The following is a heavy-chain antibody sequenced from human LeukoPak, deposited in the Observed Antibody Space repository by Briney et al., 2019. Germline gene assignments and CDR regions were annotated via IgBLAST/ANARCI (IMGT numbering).Heavy chain of an antibody. CDR1: GFIFDDYA. D-gene: IGHD3-3*02. CDR3: AKVGILARYYFDY. CDR2: INWNGGST. J-gene: IGHJ4*02. Sequence: GGSLRLSCAASGFIFDDYAMSWVRQAPGKGLEWVSGINWNGGSTGYADSVKGRFTISRDNAKNSLYLQMNSLRAEDTAVYYCAKVGILARYYFDYWGQGTLVTVSS. V-gene: IGHV3-20*04.